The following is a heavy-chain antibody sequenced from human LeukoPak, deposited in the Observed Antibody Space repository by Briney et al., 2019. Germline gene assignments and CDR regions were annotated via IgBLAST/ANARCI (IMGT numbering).Heavy chain of an antibody. V-gene: IGHV4-59*01. CDR1: GGSISSDS. Sequence: SETLSLTCSVSGGSISSDSWSWIRQPPGKGLEWIGYNYSGNTNYNPSLESRVTISVDTSKSQFSLKLTSMTAADTAVYYCARDRRGEWYFDLWGRGTLVTVSS. CDR3: ARDRRGEWYFDL. D-gene: IGHD3-3*01. CDR2: NYSGNT. J-gene: IGHJ2*01.